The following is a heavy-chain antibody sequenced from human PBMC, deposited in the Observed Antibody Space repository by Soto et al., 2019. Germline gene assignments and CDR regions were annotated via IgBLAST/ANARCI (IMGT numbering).Heavy chain of an antibody. CDR2: IYYSGST. CDR1: GGTLSSSSYY. J-gene: IGHJ6*03. CDR3: ARGYSGSVHLDV. Sequence: SSATLSLTSTVSGGTLSSSSYYWGWIRQPPGKGLEWIGSIYYSGSTYYNPSLKSRVTISVDTSKNQFSLKLSSVTAADTAVLYGARGYSGSVHLDVWGK. V-gene: IGHV4-39*01. D-gene: IGHD1-26*01.